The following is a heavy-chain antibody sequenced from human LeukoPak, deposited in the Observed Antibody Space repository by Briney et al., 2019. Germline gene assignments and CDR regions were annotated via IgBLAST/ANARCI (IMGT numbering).Heavy chain of an antibody. V-gene: IGHV3-23*01. J-gene: IGHJ4*02. Sequence: PGGSLRLSCAASGFMFNSYVMSWVRQAPGKGLEWVSAINGGGNTYYADSVKGRFTISRDNSKNMVYPQMNSLRADDTAVYYCAKSVVVITFRFDDWGQGALVTVSS. CDR1: GFMFNSYV. D-gene: IGHD2-15*01. CDR2: INGGGNT. CDR3: AKSVVVITFRFDD.